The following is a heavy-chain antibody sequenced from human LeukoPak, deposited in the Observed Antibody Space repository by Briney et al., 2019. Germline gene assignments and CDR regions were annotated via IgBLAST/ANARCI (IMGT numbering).Heavy chain of an antibody. CDR1: GFTFSTYA. V-gene: IGHV3-23*01. D-gene: IGHD6-13*01. J-gene: IGHJ3*02. Sequence: GGSLRLSCAASGFTFSTYAMSWVRQAPGKGLEWVSTISGSGGSTYYADSVKGRFTISRDNSKNTLYLQMNSLRAEDTAIYYCAKEDSSSWSTDAFDIWGQGTVVTVSS. CDR2: ISGSGGST. CDR3: AKEDSSSWSTDAFDI.